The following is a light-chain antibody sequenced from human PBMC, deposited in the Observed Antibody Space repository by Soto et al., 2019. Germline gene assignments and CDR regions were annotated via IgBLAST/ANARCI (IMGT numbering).Light chain of an antibody. V-gene: IGKV1-33*01. Sequence: DIQITQSTSSLSASVGDRVTITCRASQSISSWLAWYQQKPGKAPKLLIYDASNLETGVPSRFSGSGSGTDFTFTISSLQPEDIATYYCQQYDNLPTFGQGTRLEIK. CDR1: QSISSW. CDR2: DAS. J-gene: IGKJ5*01. CDR3: QQYDNLPT.